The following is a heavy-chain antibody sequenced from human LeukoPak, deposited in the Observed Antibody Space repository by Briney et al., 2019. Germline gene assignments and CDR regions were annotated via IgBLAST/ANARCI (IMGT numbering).Heavy chain of an antibody. Sequence: ASVKVSCKASGYTFTSYGISWVRQAPGQGLEGMGWISAYNGNTNYAQKLQGRVTMTTDTSTSTAYMELRSLRSDDTAVCYCARYSSGYYFLGDYYYYMDVWGKGTTVTVSS. CDR3: ARYSSGYYFLGDYYYYMDV. V-gene: IGHV1-18*01. J-gene: IGHJ6*03. CDR2: ISAYNGNT. D-gene: IGHD3-22*01. CDR1: GYTFTSYG.